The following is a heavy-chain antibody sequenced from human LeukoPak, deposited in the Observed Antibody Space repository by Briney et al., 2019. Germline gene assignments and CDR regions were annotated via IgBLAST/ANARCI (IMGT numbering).Heavy chain of an antibody. CDR3: ARDPDCSSTSCYTGGYYYYYYMDV. D-gene: IGHD2-2*02. CDR1: GGSISSYY. V-gene: IGHV4-4*07. J-gene: IGHJ6*03. Sequence: SETLSLTCTVSGGSISSYYWSWIRQPAGKGLEWIGRIYTSGSTNYNPSLKSRVTMSVDTSKNQFSLKLSSVTAADTAVYYCARDPDCSSTSCYTGGYYYYYYMDVWGKGTTVTVSS. CDR2: IYTSGST.